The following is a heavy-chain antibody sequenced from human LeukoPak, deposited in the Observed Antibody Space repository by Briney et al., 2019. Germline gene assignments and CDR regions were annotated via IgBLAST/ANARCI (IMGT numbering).Heavy chain of an antibody. V-gene: IGHV4-39*01. Sequence: SETLSLTCTVSGASIRSSSFFWGWIRQPPGKGLEWIGSFYYSGSPYYSPSLKSRVTISVDTSKNQLSLKLGSVTASDTAVYYCARHVGYSYGSGFAPWGQGTLVTVSS. D-gene: IGHD5-18*01. CDR2: FYYSGSP. J-gene: IGHJ5*02. CDR1: GASIRSSSFF. CDR3: ARHVGYSYGSGFAP.